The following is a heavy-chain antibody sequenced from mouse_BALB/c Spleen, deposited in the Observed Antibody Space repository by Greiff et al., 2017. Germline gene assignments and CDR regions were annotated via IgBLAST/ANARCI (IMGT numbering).Heavy chain of an antibody. V-gene: IGHV5-6-5*01. CDR2: ISSGGST. D-gene: IGHD1-1*01. CDR3: ARGGDVKSSYGY. Sequence: EVKVEESGGGLVKPGGSLKLSCAASGFTFSSYAMSWVRQTPEKRLEWVASISSGGSTYYPDSVKGRFTISRDNARNILYLQMSSLRSEDTAMYYCARGGDVKSSYGYWGQGTTLTVSS. CDR1: GFTFSSYA. J-gene: IGHJ2*01.